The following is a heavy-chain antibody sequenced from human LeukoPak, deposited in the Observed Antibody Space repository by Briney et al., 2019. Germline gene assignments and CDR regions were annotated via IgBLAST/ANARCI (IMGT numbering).Heavy chain of an antibody. CDR1: GYTFTSYG. CDR3: ARIRVPAAKGGWFDP. V-gene: IGHV1-18*01. D-gene: IGHD2-2*01. J-gene: IGHJ5*02. Sequence: ASVKVSCKASGYTFTSYGISWVRQAPGQGLEWMGWISAYNGNTNYAQKLQGRVTMTTDTSTSTAYMELRSLRSDDTAVYYCARIRVPAAKGGWFDPWGQGTLVTVSS. CDR2: ISAYNGNT.